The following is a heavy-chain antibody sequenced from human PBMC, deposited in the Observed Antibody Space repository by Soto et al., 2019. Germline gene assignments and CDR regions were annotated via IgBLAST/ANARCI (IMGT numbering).Heavy chain of an antibody. Sequence: GGSLRLSCAASKFTFSTYAMTWVRQAPGKGLEWVSAISGSGGSTYYADSVKGRFTISRDNSKNTLYLQMNSLRAEDTAVYYCAKVVRFLEWFFDYWGQGTLVTVSS. CDR1: KFTFSTYA. CDR2: ISGSGGST. V-gene: IGHV3-23*01. CDR3: AKVVRFLEWFFDY. J-gene: IGHJ4*02. D-gene: IGHD3-3*01.